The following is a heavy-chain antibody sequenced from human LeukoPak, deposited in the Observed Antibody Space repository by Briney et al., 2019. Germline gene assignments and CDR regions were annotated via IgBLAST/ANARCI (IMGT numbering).Heavy chain of an antibody. V-gene: IGHV1-69*01. D-gene: IGHD7-27*01. CDR3: ARPGEMSAFDI. Sequence: SVKVSCKASGGTFSSYAISWVRQAPGHGLEWMGGILPIFGTANYAQKFQGRVTITADESTSTAYMELSSLRSEDTTVFYCARPGEMSAFDIWGQGTMVTVSS. CDR1: GGTFSSYA. CDR2: ILPIFGTA. J-gene: IGHJ3*02.